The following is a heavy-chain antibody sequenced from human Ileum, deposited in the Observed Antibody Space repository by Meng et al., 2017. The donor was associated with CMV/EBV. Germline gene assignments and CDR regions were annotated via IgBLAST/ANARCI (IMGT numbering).Heavy chain of an antibody. Sequence: SGYTFSKAWRSWVRQSPGKGLEWVARIKTKTDDGTTDYAAPVQGRFTISRDDSENILYLQMNSLKTEDTAIYYCTTFYSSSSLWSDPWGQGTLVTVSS. D-gene: IGHD6-6*01. J-gene: IGHJ5*02. CDR1: GYTFSKAW. V-gene: IGHV3-15*01. CDR3: TTFYSSSSLWSDP. CDR2: IKTKTDDGTT.